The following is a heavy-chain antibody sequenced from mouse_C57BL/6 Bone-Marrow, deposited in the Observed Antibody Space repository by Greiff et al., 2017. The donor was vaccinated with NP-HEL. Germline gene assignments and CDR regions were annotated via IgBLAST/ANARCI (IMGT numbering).Heavy chain of an antibody. CDR1: GYTFTSYW. Sequence: QVQLKQPGAELVKPGASVKLSCKASGYTFTSYWMHWVKQRPGRGLERIGRIDPNSGGTKYNEKFKSKATLTVDKPSSTAYMQLSSLTSEDSAVYYCARVGRQLRLNYFDYWGQGTTLTVSS. D-gene: IGHD3-2*02. CDR2: IDPNSGGT. CDR3: ARVGRQLRLNYFDY. V-gene: IGHV1-72*01. J-gene: IGHJ2*01.